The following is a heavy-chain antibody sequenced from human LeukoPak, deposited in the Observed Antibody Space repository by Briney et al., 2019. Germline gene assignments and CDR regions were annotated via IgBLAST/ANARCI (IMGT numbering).Heavy chain of an antibody. J-gene: IGHJ4*02. Sequence: GGSLRLSCAASGFTVSSNYMSWVRQAAGKGLEWVSVIYSGDSTYHADSVEGRFTISRDNSKNTLYLQMNSLRAEDTAVYYCAKELDSSGCFDYWGQGTLVTVSS. D-gene: IGHD3-22*01. V-gene: IGHV3-53*01. CDR1: GFTVSSNY. CDR2: IYSGDST. CDR3: AKELDSSGCFDY.